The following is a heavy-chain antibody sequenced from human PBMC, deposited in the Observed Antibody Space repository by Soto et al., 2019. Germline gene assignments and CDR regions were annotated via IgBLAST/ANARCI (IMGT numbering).Heavy chain of an antibody. Sequence: PGESLKISCKASGYSFTNYWIGWVRQMPGKGMEWMGLVYPGDSYTRYSPFFQGQVTISADKSISTAYLQWSSLKASDTAMYYCARQASTIFGVVKDYYYYYGMDVWGQGTTVTSP. CDR1: GYSFTNYW. CDR2: VYPGDSYT. CDR3: ARQASTIFGVVKDYYYYYGMDV. D-gene: IGHD3-3*01. J-gene: IGHJ6*02. V-gene: IGHV5-51*01.